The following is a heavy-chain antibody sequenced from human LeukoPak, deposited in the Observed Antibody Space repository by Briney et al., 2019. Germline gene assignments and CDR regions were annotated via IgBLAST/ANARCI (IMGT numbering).Heavy chain of an antibody. D-gene: IGHD6-13*01. J-gene: IGHJ5*02. V-gene: IGHV3-7*04. CDR2: IEQDGSEK. CDR3: ARDIGGSSQS. CDR1: GFTFRSYW. Sequence: GGSLRLSCAASGFTFRSYWMSWVRQVPGKGLEWVANIEQDGSEKYYVDSVKGRFTISRDNAKNSLYLQMNSLRAEDTALYYWARDIGGSSQSWGQGTLVTVSS.